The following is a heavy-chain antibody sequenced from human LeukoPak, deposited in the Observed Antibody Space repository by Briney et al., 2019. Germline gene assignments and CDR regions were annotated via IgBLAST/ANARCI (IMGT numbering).Heavy chain of an antibody. CDR3: ARDVTVVAATLDAFDI. J-gene: IGHJ3*02. D-gene: IGHD2-15*01. V-gene: IGHV3-21*01. CDR2: ISSSSSYI. CDR1: EFTFSSYE. Sequence: GGSLRLSCAASEFTFSSYEMNWVRQAPGKGLEWVSSISSSSSYIYYADSVKGRFTISRDNAKNSLYLQMNSLRAEDTAVYYCARDVTVVAATLDAFDIWGQGTMVTVSS.